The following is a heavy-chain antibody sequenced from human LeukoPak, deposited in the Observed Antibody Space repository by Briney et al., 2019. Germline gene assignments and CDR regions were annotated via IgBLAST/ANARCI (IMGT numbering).Heavy chain of an antibody. CDR3: ARHPYDFWSGYSPDY. J-gene: IGHJ4*02. CDR1: GGSISSSSYY. D-gene: IGHD3-3*01. V-gene: IGHV4-39*01. Sequence: SETLSLTCTVSGGSISSSSYYWGWIRQPPGKGLERIGSIYYSGSTYYNPSLNSRVTISVATSTNQSSLRLSSVTAADTAVYYCARHPYDFWSGYSPDYWGQGTLVTVSS. CDR2: IYYSGST.